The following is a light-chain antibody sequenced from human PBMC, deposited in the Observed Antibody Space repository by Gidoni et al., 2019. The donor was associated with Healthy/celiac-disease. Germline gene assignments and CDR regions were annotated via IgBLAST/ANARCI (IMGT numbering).Light chain of an antibody. CDR3: QQSYRTLVT. J-gene: IGKJ1*01. CDR1: QSLSSY. V-gene: IGKV1-39*01. Sequence: DIQMTQSPSSLSASVGDRVTITCRASQSLSSYLNWYQQKPGKAPKLLIYASSSLQSGVPSRFSGSGSGTDFTLTISSLQPEDFATYYCQQSYRTLVTFGQGTKVEIK. CDR2: ASS.